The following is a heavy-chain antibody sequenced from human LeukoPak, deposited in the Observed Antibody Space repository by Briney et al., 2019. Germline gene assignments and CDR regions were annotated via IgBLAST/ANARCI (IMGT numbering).Heavy chain of an antibody. Sequence: SETLSLTCTVSGGSISSYYWSWIRQPPGKGLEWIGYIYYSGSTNYNPSLKSRVTISVDTSKNQFSLKLSSVTAADTAVYYCARLGDYFGSTGQIDYWGQGTLVTVSS. CDR2: IYYSGST. D-gene: IGHD4-17*01. CDR1: GGSISSYY. CDR3: ARLGDYFGSTGQIDY. V-gene: IGHV4-59*01. J-gene: IGHJ4*02.